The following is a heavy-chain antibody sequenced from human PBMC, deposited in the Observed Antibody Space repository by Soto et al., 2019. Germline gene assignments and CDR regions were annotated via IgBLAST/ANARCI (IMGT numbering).Heavy chain of an antibody. Sequence: ETLSLNSNVAGGYMNTYYWSWIRQPPGKGLEWIGYVDYSGNSDSSPSLKSRVTISIDTSKKQVSLKLNSVTAADTAVYYCERNWFSVAGRFHFDYWGQGIPVTVSS. D-gene: IGHD6-19*01. CDR2: VDYSGNS. CDR3: ERNWFSVAGRFHFDY. J-gene: IGHJ4*02. V-gene: IGHV4-59*01. CDR1: GGYMNTYY.